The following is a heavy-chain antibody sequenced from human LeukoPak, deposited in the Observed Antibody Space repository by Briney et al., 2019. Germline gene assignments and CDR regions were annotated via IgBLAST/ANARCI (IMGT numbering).Heavy chain of an antibody. CDR1: GGSISSYY. CDR2: IYYSGST. Sequence: SETLSLTCTVSGGSISSYYWSWIRQPPGKGLEWIGYIYYSGSTNYNPSLKSRVTISVDTSKNQFSLKLSSVTAADTAVYYCARGLGAFDIWGQGTMVTVSS. CDR3: ARGLGAFDI. J-gene: IGHJ3*02. D-gene: IGHD3-16*01. V-gene: IGHV4-59*01.